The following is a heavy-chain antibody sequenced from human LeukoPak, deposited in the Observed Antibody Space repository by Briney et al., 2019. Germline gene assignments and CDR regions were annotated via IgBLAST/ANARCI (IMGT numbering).Heavy chain of an antibody. CDR1: GFTFSSYE. CDR3: ARLLMVRGVISHMDV. V-gene: IGHV3-48*03. Sequence: GGSLRLSCAASGFTFSSYEMNWVRQAPGKGLEWVSYISSSGSTIYYAGSVKGRFTISRDNAKNSLYLQMNSLRAEDTAVYYCARLLMVRGVISHMDVWGKGTTVTVSS. D-gene: IGHD3-10*01. J-gene: IGHJ6*03. CDR2: ISSSGSTI.